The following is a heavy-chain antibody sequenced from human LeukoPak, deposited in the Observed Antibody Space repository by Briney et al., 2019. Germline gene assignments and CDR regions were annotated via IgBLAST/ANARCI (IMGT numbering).Heavy chain of an antibody. CDR3: ARDPSVDTAMAPDNWFDP. J-gene: IGHJ5*02. Sequence: GASVKVSCKASGYTFTSYYMHWVRQAPGQGLEWMGIINPSGGSTSYAQKFQGRVTVTRDTSTSTVYMELSSLRSEDTAVYYCARDPSVDTAMAPDNWFDPWGQGTLVTVSS. D-gene: IGHD5-18*01. V-gene: IGHV1-46*01. CDR2: INPSGGST. CDR1: GYTFTSYY.